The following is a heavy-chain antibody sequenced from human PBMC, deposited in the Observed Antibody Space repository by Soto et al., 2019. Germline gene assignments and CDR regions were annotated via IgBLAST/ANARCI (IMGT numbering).Heavy chain of an antibody. CDR2: ISAYNGNT. D-gene: IGHD6-19*01. Sequence: QVQLVQSGAEVKKPGASVKVSCKASGYTFTSYGISWVRQAPGQGLEWMGWISAYNGNTNYAQKLQGRVTMTTDTSTSTDYMELRSLRSDDTAVYYCARDCLDGNGWCYWYFDLWGRGTLVTVSS. V-gene: IGHV1-18*01. CDR1: GYTFTSYG. CDR3: ARDCLDGNGWCYWYFDL. J-gene: IGHJ2*01.